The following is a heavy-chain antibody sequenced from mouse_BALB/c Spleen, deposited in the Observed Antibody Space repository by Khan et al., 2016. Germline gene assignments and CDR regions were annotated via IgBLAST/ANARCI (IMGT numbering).Heavy chain of an antibody. V-gene: IGHV5-17*02. Sequence: EVELVESGAGLVQPGGSRKLSCAASGFTFSSFGMHWVRQAPEKGLEWVAFISTGSSAIYYAHTLKGRFTFSIDTSTNTLFLQLTSRRSEDTAMYYCGRGDYWGQGTTLTVSS. CDR3: GRGDY. J-gene: IGHJ2*01. CDR1: GFTFSSFG. CDR2: ISTGSSAI.